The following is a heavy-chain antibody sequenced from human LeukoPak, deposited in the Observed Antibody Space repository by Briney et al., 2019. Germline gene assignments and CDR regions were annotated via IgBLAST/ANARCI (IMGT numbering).Heavy chain of an antibody. CDR1: GLAFSSYA. J-gene: IGHJ4*02. D-gene: IGHD4-11*01. CDR3: AKLRPPDYSVFDY. V-gene: IGHV3-23*01. CDR2: ISVASIT. Sequence: GGSLRLSCAASGLAFSSYAMNWVRQPPGKGLEWVSTISVASITFYADSVKGRFTISRDNSKNTLYLQMNSLRAEDTAVYYCAKLRPPDYSVFDYWGQGTLVTVSP.